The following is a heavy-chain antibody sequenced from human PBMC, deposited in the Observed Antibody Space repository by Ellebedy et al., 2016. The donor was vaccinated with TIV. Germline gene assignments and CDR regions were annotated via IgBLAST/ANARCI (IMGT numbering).Heavy chain of an antibody. Sequence: AASVKVSCKASGYTFTDYYVHWVRQAPGQGLEWMGWINPNSGGTIYAQKFQGRVTMTRDTSASTVYMELSSLRSEDTAVYYCAREGGVYYFDYWGQGTLVTVSS. V-gene: IGHV1-2*02. CDR1: GYTFTDYY. CDR3: AREGGVYYFDY. CDR2: INPNSGGT. J-gene: IGHJ4*02. D-gene: IGHD1-26*01.